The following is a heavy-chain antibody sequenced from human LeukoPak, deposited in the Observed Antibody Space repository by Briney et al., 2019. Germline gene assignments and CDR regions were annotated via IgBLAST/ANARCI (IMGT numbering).Heavy chain of an antibody. J-gene: IGHJ4*02. CDR3: AGPGTTLDY. CDR1: GGSFSGYY. CDR2: IYYSGST. Sequence: SETLSLTCAVYGGSFSGYYWSWIRQPPGKGLEWIGYIYYSGSTYYNPSLKSRVTISVDTSKNQFSLKLSSVTAADTAVYYCAGPGTTLDYWGQGTLVTVSS. D-gene: IGHD1-14*01. V-gene: IGHV4-59*06.